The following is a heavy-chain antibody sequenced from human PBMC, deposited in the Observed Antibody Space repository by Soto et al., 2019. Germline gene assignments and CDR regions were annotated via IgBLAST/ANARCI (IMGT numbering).Heavy chain of an antibody. Sequence: SETLSLTCTVSGGSISSYYWSWIRHPPGKGLEWIGYIYYSGSTNYNPSIKSRDTISVDTSKNQFSLKLSSVTAADTAVYYCARGSGNYFQWLPTYAYYYYHMNVRGKGTTVSVSS. CDR1: GGSISSYY. CDR3: ARGSGNYFQWLPTYAYYYYHMNV. J-gene: IGHJ6*03. D-gene: IGHD5-12*01. V-gene: IGHV4-59*01. CDR2: IYYSGST.